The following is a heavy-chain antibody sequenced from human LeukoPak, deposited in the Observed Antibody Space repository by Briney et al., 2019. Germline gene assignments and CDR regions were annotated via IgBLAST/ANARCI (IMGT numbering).Heavy chain of an antibody. Sequence: SETLSLTCAVYGGSFSGYYWSWIRQPPGEGLEWIGEINHSGSTNYNPSLKSRVTISVDTSKNQFSLKLSSVTAADTAVYYCARDLIAALDYWGQGTLVTVSS. CDR1: GGSFSGYY. V-gene: IGHV4-34*01. CDR3: ARDLIAALDY. CDR2: INHSGST. J-gene: IGHJ4*02. D-gene: IGHD6-6*01.